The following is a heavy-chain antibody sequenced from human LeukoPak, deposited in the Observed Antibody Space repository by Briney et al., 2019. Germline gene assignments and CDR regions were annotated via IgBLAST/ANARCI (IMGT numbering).Heavy chain of an antibody. D-gene: IGHD6-19*01. CDR1: GDSVSSDSAT. V-gene: IGHV6-1*01. CDR3: ARVRGTAVVGRNWFDP. J-gene: IGHJ5*02. Sequence: SQTLSLTCAISGDSVSSDSATWNWIRQSPSRGLEWQGRTYYRSKWYNDYAVSVKSRITIAPDTSKNQFSLHLNSVTPDDTAVYYCARVRGTAVVGRNWFDPWGQGILVTVSS. CDR2: TYYRSKWYN.